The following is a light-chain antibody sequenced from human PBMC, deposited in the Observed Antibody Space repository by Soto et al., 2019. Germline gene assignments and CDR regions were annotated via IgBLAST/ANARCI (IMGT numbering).Light chain of an antibody. Sequence: DIQMTQSPSSLSASVGDRVTITCRARQGINNFVAWYQQKPGEVPKLLIYAASTLQSGVPSRFSGSGFGTDFVLTISSLDPEDVATYYLQKYDSVPLTFGGGTRVEIK. J-gene: IGKJ4*01. CDR2: AAS. CDR1: QGINNF. CDR3: QKYDSVPLT. V-gene: IGKV1-27*01.